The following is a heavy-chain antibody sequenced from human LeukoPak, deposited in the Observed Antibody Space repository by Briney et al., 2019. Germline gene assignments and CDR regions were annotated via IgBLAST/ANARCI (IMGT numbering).Heavy chain of an antibody. CDR1: GFTFSSYA. CDR3: ATEQVAAAGTVLDY. D-gene: IGHD6-13*01. Sequence: GGSLRLSCAASGFTFSSYAMSWVRQAPGKGLEWVSAISGSGGSTKYADSVKGRFTISRDNSKDTLYLQMNSLRAEDTAVYYCATEQVAAAGTVLDYWGQGTLVTVSS. J-gene: IGHJ4*02. V-gene: IGHV3-23*01. CDR2: ISGSGGST.